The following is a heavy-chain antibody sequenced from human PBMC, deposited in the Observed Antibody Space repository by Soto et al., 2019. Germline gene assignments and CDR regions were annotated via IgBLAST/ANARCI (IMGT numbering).Heavy chain of an antibody. D-gene: IGHD3-22*01. CDR1: GGSISSGDYY. Sequence: SETLSLTCTVSGGSISSGDYYWSWIRQPPGKGLEWIGYIYYSGSTYYNPSLKSRVTISVDTPKNQFSLKLSSVTAADTAVYYCASIKYYDSSGSTHYFDYWGQGTLVTVSS. CDR2: IYYSGST. V-gene: IGHV4-30-4*01. CDR3: ASIKYYDSSGSTHYFDY. J-gene: IGHJ4*02.